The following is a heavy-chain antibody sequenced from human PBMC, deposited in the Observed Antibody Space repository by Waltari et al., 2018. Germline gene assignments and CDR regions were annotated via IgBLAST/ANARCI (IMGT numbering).Heavy chain of an antibody. Sequence: HLQLQESGPGLVRPSETLSLTCNVSGGSISTSSYYWGWIRQSPGKGLEWIGSIYYSGSTYYNPSPRSRVTMSVDTSKNQFSLNLSSVTAADTAVYYCARLGGSAWIVFLWGQGTLVTVSS. CDR2: IYYSGST. V-gene: IGHV4-39*01. CDR1: GGSISTSSYY. CDR3: ARLGGSAWIVFL. J-gene: IGHJ4*02. D-gene: IGHD2-2*03.